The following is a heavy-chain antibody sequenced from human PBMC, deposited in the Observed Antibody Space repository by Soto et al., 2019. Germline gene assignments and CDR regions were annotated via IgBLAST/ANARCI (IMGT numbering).Heavy chain of an antibody. CDR2: IYYSGST. D-gene: IGHD3-10*01. Sequence: SETLSLTCTVSGGSISSYYWSWIRQPPGKGLEWIGYIYYSGSTNYNPSLKSRVTISVDTSKNQFSLKLSSVTAADTAVYYCARQRRITMVRGVIPNWFDPWGQGTLVTVSS. CDR3: ARQRRITMVRGVIPNWFDP. V-gene: IGHV4-59*08. CDR1: GGSISSYY. J-gene: IGHJ5*02.